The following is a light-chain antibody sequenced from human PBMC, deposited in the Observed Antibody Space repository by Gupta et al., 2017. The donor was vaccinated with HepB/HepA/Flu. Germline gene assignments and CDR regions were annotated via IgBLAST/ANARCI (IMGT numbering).Light chain of an antibody. CDR2: GSS. CDR1: QNINRY. Sequence: DIQMTQSPSSLPASVGDRVTITRRASQNINRYLNWYQQKPGKAPKVLIYGSSSLESGVPSRFSGSGSGTDFNFTISSQQPEDFATYYCQQSYGTPYTFGQGTKLEIK. CDR3: QQSYGTPYT. V-gene: IGKV1-39*01. J-gene: IGKJ2*01.